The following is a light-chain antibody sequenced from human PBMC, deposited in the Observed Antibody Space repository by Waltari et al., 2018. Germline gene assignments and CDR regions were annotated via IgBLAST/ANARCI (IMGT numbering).Light chain of an antibody. Sequence: QSALTQPPSASGSPGQSITISCTGISTDVAGYDPVFWYQQHPGKAPKLLIYEVTKRPSGVPDRVSGSKSDNTASLAVSGLQAEDEADYYCSSYAGGSSLMFGGGTKLTVL. CDR2: EVT. V-gene: IGLV2-8*01. CDR1: STDVAGYDP. CDR3: SSYAGGSSLM. J-gene: IGLJ3*02.